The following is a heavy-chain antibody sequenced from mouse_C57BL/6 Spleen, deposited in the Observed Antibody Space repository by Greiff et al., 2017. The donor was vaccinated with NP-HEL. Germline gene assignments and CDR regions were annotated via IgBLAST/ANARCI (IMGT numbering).Heavy chain of an antibody. D-gene: IGHD2-5*01. Sequence: VQLQQSGAELVRPGASVKLSCTASGFNIKDDYMHWVKQRPEQGLEWIGWIDPENGDTEYASKFQGKATITADPSSNTAYLQLSSLTSEDPAVYYCTPRSYYSNYDYAMDYWGQGTSVTVAS. V-gene: IGHV14-4*01. J-gene: IGHJ4*01. CDR1: GFNIKDDY. CDR2: IDPENGDT. CDR3: TPRSYYSNYDYAMDY.